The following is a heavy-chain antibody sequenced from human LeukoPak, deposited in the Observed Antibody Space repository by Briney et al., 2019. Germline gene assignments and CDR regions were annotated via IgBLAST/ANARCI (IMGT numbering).Heavy chain of an antibody. CDR1: GGSFSGYY. CDR3: XKVATVLTDAFDI. D-gene: IGHD4-17*01. J-gene: IGHJ3*02. V-gene: IGHV4-34*01. CDR2: INHSGST. Sequence: SETLSLTCAVYGGSFSGYYWSWIRQPPGKGLEWIGEINHSGSTNYNPSLKSRVTISVDTSKNQFSLKLSSVTAADTAVYYCXKVATVLTDAFDIWGQGTMVTVSS.